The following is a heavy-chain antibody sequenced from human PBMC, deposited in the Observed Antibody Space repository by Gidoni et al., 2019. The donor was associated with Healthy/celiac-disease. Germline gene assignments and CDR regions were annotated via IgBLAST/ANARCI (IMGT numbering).Heavy chain of an antibody. CDR2: ISWNSVSI. V-gene: IGHV3-9*01. D-gene: IGHD6-19*01. CDR3: AKDIRAVAGLFDY. Sequence: EVQLVESGGGLVQPGRSLRLSCAASGFNFDDYAMQWVRQAPGKGLVWVSGISWNSVSIGYADSVKGRFTISRDNAKNSLYLQMNSLRAEDTALYYCAKDIRAVAGLFDYWGQGTLVTVSS. CDR1: GFNFDDYA. J-gene: IGHJ4*02.